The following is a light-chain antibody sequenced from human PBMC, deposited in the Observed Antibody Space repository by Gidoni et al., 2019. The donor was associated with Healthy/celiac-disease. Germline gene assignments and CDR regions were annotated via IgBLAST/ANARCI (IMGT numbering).Light chain of an antibody. CDR2: DAS. J-gene: IGKJ1*01. V-gene: IGKV3-11*01. CDR1: QSVSSY. CDR3: QQRSNWPPLT. Sequence: TQSPATLSFSPGERATLSCRASQSVSSYLAWYQQKPGQAPRLLIYDASNRATGIPARFSGSGSGPDFTLTLSSLEPEDFAVYSCQQRSNWPPLTFGQGTKVEIK.